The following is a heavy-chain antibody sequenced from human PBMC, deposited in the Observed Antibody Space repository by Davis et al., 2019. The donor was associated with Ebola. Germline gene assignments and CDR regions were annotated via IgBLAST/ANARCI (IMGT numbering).Heavy chain of an antibody. CDR1: GYSFTSYW. Sequence: GESLKISCTGSGYSFTSYWIGWVRQMPGKGLEWMGIIYPGDSDTRYSPSFQGQVTISADKSISTDYLQWSSLKASDTAMYYCASLRDGYNFVLDYWGQGTLVTVSS. CDR3: ASLRDGYNFVLDY. V-gene: IGHV5-51*01. J-gene: IGHJ4*02. CDR2: IYPGDSDT. D-gene: IGHD5-24*01.